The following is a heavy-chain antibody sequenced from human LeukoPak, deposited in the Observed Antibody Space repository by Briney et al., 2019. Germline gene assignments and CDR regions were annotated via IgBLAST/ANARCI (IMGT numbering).Heavy chain of an antibody. V-gene: IGHV3-74*01. D-gene: IGHD3-22*01. CDR3: AREWDYYDSSGSLARHFDY. Sequence: GGSLRLSCAASGFTFSSYSMNWVRQAPGKGLGWVSRINSDGSSTSYADSVKGRFTISRDNAKNTLYLQMNSLRAEDTAVYYCAREWDYYDSSGSLARHFDYWGQGILVTVSS. CDR2: INSDGSST. J-gene: IGHJ4*02. CDR1: GFTFSSYS.